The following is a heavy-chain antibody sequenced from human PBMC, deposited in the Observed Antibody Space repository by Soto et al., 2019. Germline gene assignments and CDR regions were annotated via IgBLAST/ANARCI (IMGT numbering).Heavy chain of an antibody. CDR3: ARDLVAYCGGDCYSAFDI. Sequence: GASVKVSCKASGYTFTSYGISWVRQAPGQGLEWMGWISAYNGNTNYAQKLQGRVTMTTDTSTSTAYMELRSLRSDDTAVYYCARDLVAYCGGDCYSAFDIWGQGTMVTVSS. D-gene: IGHD2-21*02. V-gene: IGHV1-18*01. CDR2: ISAYNGNT. J-gene: IGHJ3*02. CDR1: GYTFTSYG.